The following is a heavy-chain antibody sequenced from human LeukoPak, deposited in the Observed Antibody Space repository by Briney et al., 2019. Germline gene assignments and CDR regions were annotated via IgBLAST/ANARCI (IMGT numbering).Heavy chain of an antibody. D-gene: IGHD2-15*01. J-gene: IGHJ4*02. CDR1: GYTLTELS. CDR2: FDPEDGET. V-gene: IGHV1-24*01. CDR3: ATLGYCGGGSCY. Sequence: ASVKVSCKVSGYTLTELSMHWVRQAPGKGLEWMGGFDPEDGETIYAQKFQGRVTMTEDTSTDTAYMELSSLRSEDTAVYYCATLGYCGGGSCYWGREPLVTVSS.